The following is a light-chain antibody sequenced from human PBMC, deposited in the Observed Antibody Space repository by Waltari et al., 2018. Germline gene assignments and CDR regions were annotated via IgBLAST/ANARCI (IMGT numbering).Light chain of an antibody. Sequence: QSALTQPAPVSGPPGQSITLPCTGSSSYVSAYLSWYQPHPGKAPQLIISDVSDRPSGVSDRFSGSKSGNTASLSISGLRADDEANYYCSSYTSVNTVVFGGGTKVTVL. CDR2: DVS. CDR1: SSYVSAY. V-gene: IGLV2-14*03. J-gene: IGLJ2*01. CDR3: SSYTSVNTVV.